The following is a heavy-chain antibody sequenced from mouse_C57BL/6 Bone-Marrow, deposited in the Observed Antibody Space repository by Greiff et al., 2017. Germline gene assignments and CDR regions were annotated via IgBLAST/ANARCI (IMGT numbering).Heavy chain of an antibody. V-gene: IGHV5-17*01. Sequence: EVQLVESGGGLVKPGGSLKLSCAASGFTFSDYGMHWVRQAPEQGLEWVAYISSGSSTIYYADTVKGRFTLSRDNAKNTLFLQMTSLRSEDTATDYCARPAHYGGSYWFAYWGQGTLVTVAA. CDR3: ARPAHYGGSYWFAY. D-gene: IGHD1-1*01. J-gene: IGHJ3*01. CDR2: ISSGSSTI. CDR1: GFTFSDYG.